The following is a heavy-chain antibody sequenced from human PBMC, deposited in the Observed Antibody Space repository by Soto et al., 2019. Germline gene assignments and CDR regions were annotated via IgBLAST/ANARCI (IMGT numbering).Heavy chain of an antibody. V-gene: IGHV4-31*03. CDR3: ARETTYDSSGHYRNLDY. J-gene: IGHJ4*02. Sequence: QVQLQESGPGLVKPSQTLSLTCTVSGGSISSGGYYWSWIRQHPGKGLEWIGYIYYSGSTYYNPSLKSRVTISVDTSKNQFSLKLSSVTAADTAVYYCARETTYDSSGHYRNLDYWGQGTLVTVSS. D-gene: IGHD3-22*01. CDR1: GGSISSGGYY. CDR2: IYYSGST.